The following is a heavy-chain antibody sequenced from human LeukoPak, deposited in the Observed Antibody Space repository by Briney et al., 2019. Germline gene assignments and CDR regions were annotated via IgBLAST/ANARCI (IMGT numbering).Heavy chain of an antibody. CDR1: GGSISSGSYY. Sequence: PSETLSLTCTVSGGSISSGSYYWSWIRQPAGKGLEWIGRIYTSGSTNYNPSLKSRVTISVDTSKNQFSLKLSSVTAADTAVYYCARGGRGWLQFTGYYYMDVWGKGTTVTISS. V-gene: IGHV4-61*02. J-gene: IGHJ6*03. CDR2: IYTSGST. D-gene: IGHD5-24*01. CDR3: ARGGRGWLQFTGYYYMDV.